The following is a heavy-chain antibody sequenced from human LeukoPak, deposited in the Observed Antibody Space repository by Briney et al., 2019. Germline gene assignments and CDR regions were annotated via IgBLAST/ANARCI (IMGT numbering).Heavy chain of an antibody. CDR2: IYYSGST. V-gene: IGHV4-59*08. CDR3: ARPGVGSGRYGAFDI. J-gene: IGHJ3*02. D-gene: IGHD5-18*01. CDR1: GGSISSYY. Sequence: KPSETLSLTCTVSGGSISSYYWSWIRQPPGKGLEWIGYIYYSGSTNYNPSLKSRVTISVDTSKNQFSLKLSSVTAADTAVYYCARPGVGSGRYGAFDIWGQGTKVTVSS.